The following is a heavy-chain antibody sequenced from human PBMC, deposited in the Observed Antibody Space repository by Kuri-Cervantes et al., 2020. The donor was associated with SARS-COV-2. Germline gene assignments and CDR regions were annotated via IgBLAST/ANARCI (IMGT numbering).Heavy chain of an antibody. V-gene: IGHV4-30-4*08. Sequence: SETLSLTCTVSGGSISSGDYYWSWIRQPPGKGLEWIGYIYCSGSTYYNPSLKSRVTISVDTSKNQFSLKLSSVTAADTAVYYCARKSAVVVKGWFDPWGQGTLVTVSS. D-gene: IGHD3-22*01. CDR3: ARKSAVVVKGWFDP. J-gene: IGHJ5*02. CDR2: IYCSGST. CDR1: GGSISSGDYY.